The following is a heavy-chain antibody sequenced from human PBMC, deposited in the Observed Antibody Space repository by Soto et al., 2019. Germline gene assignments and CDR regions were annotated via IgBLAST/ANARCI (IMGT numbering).Heavy chain of an antibody. CDR3: AKDFVGYSSGLNDAFDI. Sequence: GASVKVSCKASGYTFISYGINWVRQAPGQGLEWMGWISAYNDNTNYAQKLQDRVTMTTDTSTTTAYMELRSLRSDDTAVYYCAKDFVGYSSGLNDAFDIWGQGTMVTVSS. CDR1: GYTFISYG. V-gene: IGHV1-18*01. J-gene: IGHJ3*02. D-gene: IGHD6-19*01. CDR2: ISAYNDNT.